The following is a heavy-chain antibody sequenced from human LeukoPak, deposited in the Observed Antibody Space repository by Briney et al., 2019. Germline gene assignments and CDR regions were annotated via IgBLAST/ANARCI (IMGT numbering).Heavy chain of an antibody. CDR3: ARELLRPNAFDI. V-gene: IGHV4-38-2*02. Sequence: SETLSLTCTVSGYSISSGYYWGWIRQPPGKGLEWIGSIYHSGSTYYNPSLKSRVTISVDTSKNQFSLKLSSVTAADTAVYYCARELLRPNAFDIWGQGTMVTVSS. D-gene: IGHD5-12*01. J-gene: IGHJ3*02. CDR2: IYHSGST. CDR1: GYSISSGYY.